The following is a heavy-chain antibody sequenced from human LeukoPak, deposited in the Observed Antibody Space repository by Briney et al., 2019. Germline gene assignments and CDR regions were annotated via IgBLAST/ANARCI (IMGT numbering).Heavy chain of an antibody. CDR2: IYYSGST. V-gene: IGHV4-59*01. CDR3: ARHYGSPGYYGMDV. CDR1: GGSMSSYY. D-gene: IGHD3-16*01. Sequence: SETLSLTCTVSGGSMSSYYWSWIRQPPGKGLEWIGYIYYSGSTNYNPSLKSRVTISVDTSKNQFSLKLSSVTAADTAVYHCARHYGSPGYYGMDVWGQGTTVTVSS. J-gene: IGHJ6*02.